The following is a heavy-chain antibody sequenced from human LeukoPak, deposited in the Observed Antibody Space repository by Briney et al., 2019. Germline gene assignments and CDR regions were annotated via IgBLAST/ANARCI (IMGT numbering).Heavy chain of an antibody. D-gene: IGHD2-15*01. CDR2: ISGSGGST. CDR3: AREYCSGGSCYYAFDI. V-gene: IGHV3-21*01. CDR1: GFTFSSYW. Sequence: GGSLRLSCAASGFTFSSYWMSWVRQAPGKGLEWVSAISGSGGSTYYADSVKGRFTISRDNAKNSLYLQMNSLRAEDTAVYYCAREYCSGGSCYYAFDIWGQGTMVTVSS. J-gene: IGHJ3*02.